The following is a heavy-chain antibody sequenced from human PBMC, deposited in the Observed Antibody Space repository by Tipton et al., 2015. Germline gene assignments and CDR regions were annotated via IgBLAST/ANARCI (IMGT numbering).Heavy chain of an antibody. Sequence: TLSPTCTVSGGSIDSYYWSWIRQPPGKRLEWIGYIDFGGSTEYNPSVKSRVSISVDRSKNQFSLRLNSVTAADTAVYFCARDAWAGDSRGFYYIYWGQGTLVRVSS. D-gene: IGHD3-22*01. J-gene: IGHJ4*02. CDR1: GGSIDSYY. CDR3: ARDAWAGDSRGFYYIY. V-gene: IGHV4-59*01. CDR2: IDFGGST.